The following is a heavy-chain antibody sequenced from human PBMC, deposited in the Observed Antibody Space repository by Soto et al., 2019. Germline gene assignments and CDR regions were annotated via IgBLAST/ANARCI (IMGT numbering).Heavy chain of an antibody. CDR2: ISGSGGST. Sequence: EVQLLESGGGLVQPGGSLRLSCAASGFTFSSYAMSWVRQAPGKGLEWVSAISGSGGSTYYADSVKGRFTISRDNSXHTLYLQMNSLRAEDTAVYYCAKVNSSGWYFDAFDIWGQGTMVTVSS. CDR3: AKVNSSGWYFDAFDI. V-gene: IGHV3-23*01. J-gene: IGHJ3*02. CDR1: GFTFSSYA. D-gene: IGHD6-19*01.